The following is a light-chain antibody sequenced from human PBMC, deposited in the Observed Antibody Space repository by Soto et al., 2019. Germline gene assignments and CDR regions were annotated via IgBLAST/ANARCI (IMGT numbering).Light chain of an antibody. CDR1: SSDVGAYKY. CDR3: TSYVGNDIWV. J-gene: IGLJ3*02. Sequence: QSALPQPPSASGSPGQSVTISCTGTSSDVGAYKYVSWYQQYPGKAPKLMIYEVTKRPSGVPDRFSGSKSGNTASLTVSGLEADDEADYYCTSYVGNDIWVFGGGTKVTVL. CDR2: EVT. V-gene: IGLV2-8*01.